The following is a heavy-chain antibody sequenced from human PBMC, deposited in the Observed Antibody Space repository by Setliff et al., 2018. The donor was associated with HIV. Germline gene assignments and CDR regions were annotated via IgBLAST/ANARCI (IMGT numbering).Heavy chain of an antibody. CDR2: IIPIFGTA. CDR3: ARAGASSGWYGWYFDY. J-gene: IGHJ4*02. CDR1: GGTYSSYA. V-gene: IGHV1-69*13. Sequence: ASVKVSCKASGGTYSSYAISWVRQAPGQGLEWMGGIIPIFGTANYAQKFQGRVTITADESTSTAYMELSSLRSEDTAVYYCARAGASSGWYGWYFDYWGQGTLVTVSS. D-gene: IGHD6-19*01.